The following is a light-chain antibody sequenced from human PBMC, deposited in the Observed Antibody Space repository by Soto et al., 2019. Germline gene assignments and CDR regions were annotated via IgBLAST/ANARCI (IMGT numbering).Light chain of an antibody. V-gene: IGLV2-14*01. CDR1: SSDVGGYNY. J-gene: IGLJ1*01. Sequence: QSVLTHPASVSGSPGQSITISCTGTSSDVGGYNYVSWYQQPPGKAPKFMIYDVSNRTSGVSNRFSGSKAGNTAYLTISGLQAEDEAEYYCSSYTTSNTRQIVFGTGTKLTV. CDR3: SSYTTSNTRQIV. CDR2: DVS.